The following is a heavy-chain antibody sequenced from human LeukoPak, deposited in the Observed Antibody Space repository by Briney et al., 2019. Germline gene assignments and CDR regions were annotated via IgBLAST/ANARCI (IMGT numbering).Heavy chain of an antibody. CDR3: AREDKQLVLPYYYYMDV. D-gene: IGHD6-6*01. J-gene: IGHJ6*03. CDR2: IKQDGSEK. CDR1: GFTFSSYW. V-gene: IGHV3-7*01. Sequence: GGSLRLSCAASGFTFSSYWMSWVRQAPGKGLEWVANIKQDGSEKYYVDSVKGRFTISRDNAKNSLYLQMNSLRAEDTAVYYCAREDKQLVLPYYYYMDVWGKGTTVTVSS.